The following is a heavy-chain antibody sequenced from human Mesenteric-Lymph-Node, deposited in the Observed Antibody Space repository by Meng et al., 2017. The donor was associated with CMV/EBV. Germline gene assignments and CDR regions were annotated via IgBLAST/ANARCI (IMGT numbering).Heavy chain of an antibody. CDR2: IRYDGRNK. J-gene: IGHJ6*02. CDR3: AKKDEDSNYGSGSYNYYYYGMDV. CDR1: GFTFSSYG. Sequence: GGSLRLSCAASGFTFSSYGMHWVRQAPGKGLEWVAFIRYDGRNKYYADSVKGRFTISRDNSKNTLYLQMNSLRAEDTAVYYCAKKDEDSNYGSGSYNYYYYGMDVWGQGTTVTVSS. V-gene: IGHV3-30*02. D-gene: IGHD3-10*01.